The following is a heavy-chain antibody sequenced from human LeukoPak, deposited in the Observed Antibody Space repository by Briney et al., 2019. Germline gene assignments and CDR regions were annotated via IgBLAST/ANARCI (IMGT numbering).Heavy chain of an antibody. CDR2: INPSGGST. Sequence: ASVKVSCKASGYTFTSYYMHWVRQAPGQGLEWMGIINPSGGSTSYAQKFQGRVTMTRGTSTSTVYMELSSLRSEDMAVYYCASIAVAGKSFDYWGQGTLVTVSS. CDR3: ASIAVAGKSFDY. V-gene: IGHV1-46*03. D-gene: IGHD6-19*01. J-gene: IGHJ4*02. CDR1: GYTFTSYY.